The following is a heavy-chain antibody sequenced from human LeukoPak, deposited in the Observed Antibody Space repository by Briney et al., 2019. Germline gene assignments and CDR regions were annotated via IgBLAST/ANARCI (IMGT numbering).Heavy chain of an antibody. CDR3: ARGHITMVRGAHYGMDV. Sequence: GGSLRLSCAASGFTFSSYAMHWVRQDPGKGLEWVAVISYDGSNKYYADSVKGRFTIFRDNSKNTLYLQMNSLRAEDTAVYYCARGHITMVRGAHYGMDVWGQGTTVTVSS. J-gene: IGHJ6*02. CDR2: ISYDGSNK. CDR1: GFTFSSYA. V-gene: IGHV3-30-3*01. D-gene: IGHD3-10*01.